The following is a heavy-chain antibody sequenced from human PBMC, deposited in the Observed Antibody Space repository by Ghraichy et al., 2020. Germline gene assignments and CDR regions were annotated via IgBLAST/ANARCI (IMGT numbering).Heavy chain of an antibody. V-gene: IGHV3-21*06. Sequence: GGSLRLSCVASGFIFSRYSMNWVRQAPGKGLEWVSFISSGANRIYYADSVRGRFTISRDNAKNTLHLQMNSLRDDDTAVYYCVRDRIPDGGFGELAFADDPWGPGALGTVSS. J-gene: IGHJ5*02. CDR2: ISSGANRI. CDR3: VRDRIPDGGFGELAFADDP. D-gene: IGHD3-10*01. CDR1: GFIFSRYS.